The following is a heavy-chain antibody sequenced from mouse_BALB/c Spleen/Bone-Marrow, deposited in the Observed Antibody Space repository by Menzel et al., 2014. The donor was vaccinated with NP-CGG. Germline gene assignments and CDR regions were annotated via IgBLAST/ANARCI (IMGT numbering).Heavy chain of an antibody. V-gene: IGHV1-4*01. D-gene: IGHD2-1*01. Sequence: VKLQESGAELARPGDSVKMSCRASGYTFTTYTMHWVKQRPGQGLEWIGYINPSSGYTYYNQKFKDKATLTADKSSSAAYLQLSSLTSEDSAVYYCARVYGNYDAMDYWGQGTSVTVSS. CDR1: GYTFTTYT. CDR2: INPSSGYT. J-gene: IGHJ4*01. CDR3: ARVYGNYDAMDY.